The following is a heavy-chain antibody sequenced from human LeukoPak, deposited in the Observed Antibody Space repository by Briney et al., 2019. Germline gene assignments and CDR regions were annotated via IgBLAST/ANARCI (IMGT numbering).Heavy chain of an antibody. CDR2: INPNSGGT. V-gene: IGHV1-2*02. J-gene: IGHJ4*02. D-gene: IGHD2-2*01. CDR3: ARESESRVDIDY. CDR1: GYTFTGYY. Sequence: ASVKVSCKASGYTFTGYYMHWVRQAPGQGLEWMGWINPNSGGTNYAQKFQGRVTMTRDTSISTAYMELNRLKSDDTAVYYCARESESRVDIDYWGQGTLVTVSS.